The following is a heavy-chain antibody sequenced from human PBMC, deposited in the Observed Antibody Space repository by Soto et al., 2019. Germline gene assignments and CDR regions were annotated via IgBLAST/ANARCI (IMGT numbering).Heavy chain of an antibody. CDR2: ISYSGSL. J-gene: IGHJ2*01. V-gene: IGHV4-34*01. CDR3: AGGPRYWSFAL. CDR1: GGSSRAYH. Sequence: SETLSLTCSVYGGSSRAYHWSWIRQSPGEGLEGVGEISYSGSLNYNPSLKGRVAVSLDTSTNHFSLTMTSVTAADTAVYFCAGGPRYWSFALWGRGTLVTSPQ.